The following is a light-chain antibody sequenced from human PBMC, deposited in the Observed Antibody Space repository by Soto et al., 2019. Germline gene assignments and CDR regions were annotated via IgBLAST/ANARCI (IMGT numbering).Light chain of an antibody. Sequence: SYELTQPPSVSVAPGKTARITCGGNNSGSKSVHWYQQKPGQAPVLVVYYDIDRPSGIPERFSGSNSGNTATLTISRVEAGDEADYYCQVWDTSSDHRVFGGGTKLTVL. CDR2: YDI. CDR1: NSGSKS. CDR3: QVWDTSSDHRV. J-gene: IGLJ2*01. V-gene: IGLV3-21*04.